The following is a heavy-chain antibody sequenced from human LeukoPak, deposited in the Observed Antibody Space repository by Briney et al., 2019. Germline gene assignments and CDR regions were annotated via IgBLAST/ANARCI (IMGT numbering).Heavy chain of an antibody. V-gene: IGHV4-30-2*01. CDR3: ARRPSGLRYFDY. CDR2: IYHSGST. D-gene: IGHD3-16*02. CDR1: GGSISSGGYY. Sequence: SQTLSLTCTVSGGSISSGGYYWSWIRQPPGKGLEWIGYIYHSGSTYYNPSLKSRVTISVDRSKNQFSLKLSSVTAADTAVYYCARRPSGLRYFDYWGQGTLVTVSS. J-gene: IGHJ4*02.